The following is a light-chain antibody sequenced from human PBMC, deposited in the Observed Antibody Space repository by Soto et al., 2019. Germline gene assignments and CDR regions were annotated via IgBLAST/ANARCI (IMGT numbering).Light chain of an antibody. CDR3: QQYGSSIT. Sequence: DIVWTQSPATLSSSAGERVTISCRASQSVSSNLAWYQQKPGQAPRLLIYGASTRATGIPARLSGSGSGTEFTLTISRMQSEDFAVYYCQQYGSSITFGQGTRLEIK. V-gene: IGKV3-15*01. J-gene: IGKJ5*01. CDR2: GAS. CDR1: QSVSSN.